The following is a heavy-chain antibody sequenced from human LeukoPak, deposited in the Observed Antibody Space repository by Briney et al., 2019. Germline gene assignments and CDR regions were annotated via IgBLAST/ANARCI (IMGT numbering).Heavy chain of an antibody. Sequence: GGSLRLSCAASEFTFSNYAMNWVRQAPGKGLEWVSSIRSSSSYIYYADSVKGRFTISRDNAKNSLYRQVNSLRPEDTAVYYCARDLAKYSTGWYYFDYWGQGTLVTVSS. J-gene: IGHJ4*02. CDR1: EFTFSNYA. CDR2: IRSSSSYI. V-gene: IGHV3-21*01. D-gene: IGHD6-13*01. CDR3: ARDLAKYSTGWYYFDY.